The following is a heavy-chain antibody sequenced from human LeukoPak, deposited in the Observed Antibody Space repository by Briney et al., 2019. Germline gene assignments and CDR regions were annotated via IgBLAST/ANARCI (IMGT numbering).Heavy chain of an antibody. V-gene: IGHV1-69*13. CDR3: ARDRRGDGYAGY. Sequence: SVKVSCKASGGTFSSYAISWVRQAPGQGLEWMGGIIPIFGTANYAQKFQGRVTITADESTSTAYMELSSLRSEDTAVYYCARDRRGDGYAGYWGQGTLDTVSS. J-gene: IGHJ4*02. CDR2: IIPIFGTA. D-gene: IGHD5-12*01. CDR1: GGTFSSYA.